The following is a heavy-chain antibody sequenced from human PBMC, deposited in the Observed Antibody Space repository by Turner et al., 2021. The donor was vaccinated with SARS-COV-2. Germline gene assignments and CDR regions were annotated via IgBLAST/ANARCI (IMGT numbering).Heavy chain of an antibody. V-gene: IGHV3-21*01. Sequence: EVQLVESGGGRVKPGGSLRLSCAASGFTFSSYTMNWVRQAPGKGLEWVSSISSRISSIYYADSVKGRFTISRDNAKNSLYLQMYSLRAEDTAVYYCARGDDFWSGYSNYGMDVWGQGTTVTVSS. J-gene: IGHJ6*02. D-gene: IGHD3-3*01. CDR2: ISSRISSI. CDR1: GFTFSSYT. CDR3: ARGDDFWSGYSNYGMDV.